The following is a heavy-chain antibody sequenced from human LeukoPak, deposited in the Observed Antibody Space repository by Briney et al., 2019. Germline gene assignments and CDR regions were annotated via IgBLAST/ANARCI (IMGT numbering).Heavy chain of an antibody. J-gene: IGHJ4*02. CDR2: ISYDGSNK. V-gene: IGHV3-30-3*01. D-gene: IGHD3-22*01. CDR1: GFTFSSYA. CDR3: ARDFSPSSYYDSSGYYGY. Sequence: GGSLRLSCAATGFTFSSYAMHWVRQAPGKGLEWVAVISYDGSNKYYADSVKGRFTISRDNSKNTLYLQMNSLRAEDTAVYYCARDFSPSSYYDSSGYYGYWGQGTLVTVSS.